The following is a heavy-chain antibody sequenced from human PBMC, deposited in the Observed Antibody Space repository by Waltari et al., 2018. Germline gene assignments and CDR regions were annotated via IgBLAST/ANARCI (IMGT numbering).Heavy chain of an antibody. Sequence: EVQLVESGGGLVKPGGSLRLSCMASGFNFRACGLNWVRRAPGKGLEWVSSISKDSSYIIYADSVKRRFTSARDNAKNSLYLQMNSLRPEDTAMYYCAKDPRYRADYLAHFEYWGQGTLVTVSS. CDR2: ISKDSSYI. D-gene: IGHD3-16*02. CDR3: AKDPRYRADYLAHFEY. J-gene: IGHJ4*02. CDR1: GFNFRACG. V-gene: IGHV3-21*06.